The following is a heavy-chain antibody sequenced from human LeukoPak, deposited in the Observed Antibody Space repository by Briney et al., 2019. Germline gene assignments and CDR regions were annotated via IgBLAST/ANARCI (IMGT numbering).Heavy chain of an antibody. CDR3: ATDYYDILTGYFPRPYGMDV. CDR1: GYTLTELS. Sequence: ASVKVSCKVSGYTLTELSMHWVRQAPGKGLEWMGGFDPEDGETIYARKFQGRVTMTEDTSTDTAYMELSSLRSEDTAVYYCATDYYDILTGYFPRPYGMDVWGQGTTVTVSS. D-gene: IGHD3-9*01. V-gene: IGHV1-24*01. J-gene: IGHJ6*02. CDR2: FDPEDGET.